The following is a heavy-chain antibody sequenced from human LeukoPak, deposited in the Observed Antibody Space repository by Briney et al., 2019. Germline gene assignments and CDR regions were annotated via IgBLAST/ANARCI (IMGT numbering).Heavy chain of an antibody. Sequence: ASPKVSCKASGYTSTGYYISTVPQAPGPGVEWMGWINPNSGDTKYAQKFQGRVTMTRDTSSSTAYMELTRLRSDDTAMYHCSSTYGYKHWGQGTLVTVSS. J-gene: IGHJ1*01. CDR1: GYTSTGYY. V-gene: IGHV1-2*02. CDR2: INPNSGDT. CDR3: SSTYGYKH. D-gene: IGHD3-16*01.